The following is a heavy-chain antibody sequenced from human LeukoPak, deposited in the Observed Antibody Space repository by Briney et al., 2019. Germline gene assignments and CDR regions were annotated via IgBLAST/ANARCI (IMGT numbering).Heavy chain of an antibody. CDR3: AGYDFWSRTMDV. D-gene: IGHD3-3*01. V-gene: IGHV4-34*01. Sequence: SETLSLTCAVYGGSFSGYYWSWIRQPPGKGLEWIGEINHSGSTNYNPSLKSRVTISVDTSKNQFSLKLSSVTAADTAVYYRAGYDFWSRTMDVWGKGTTVTVSS. J-gene: IGHJ6*04. CDR2: INHSGST. CDR1: GGSFSGYY.